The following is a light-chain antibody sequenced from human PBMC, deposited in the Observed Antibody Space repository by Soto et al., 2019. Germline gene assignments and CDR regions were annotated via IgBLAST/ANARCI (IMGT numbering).Light chain of an antibody. V-gene: IGLV3-21*04. CDR3: LGWDSSSDHVV. CDR2: YDS. CDR1: NIGSKS. Sequence: SYELTQPPSVSVAPGKTARITCGGNNIGSKSVHWYQQKPGQAPVLVIYYDSDRPSGIPERFSGSNSGNTATLTISRVEAGDEADYYCLGWDSSSDHVVFGGGTKLTVL. J-gene: IGLJ2*01.